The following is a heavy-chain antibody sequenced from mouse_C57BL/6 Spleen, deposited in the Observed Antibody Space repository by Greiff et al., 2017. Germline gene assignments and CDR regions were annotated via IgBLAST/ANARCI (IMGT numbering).Heavy chain of an antibody. J-gene: IGHJ1*03. Sequence: QVTLKESGPGILQSSQTLSLTCSFSGFSLSTSGMGVSWIRQPSGKGLEWLAHIYWDDDKRYNPSLKSRLTISKDTSRTQVFLKITSGDTADTATDFCARREGDYGNYEWYFDVWGTGTTVTVSS. CDR3: ARREGDYGNYEWYFDV. D-gene: IGHD2-1*01. V-gene: IGHV8-12*01. CDR1: GFSLSTSGMG. CDR2: IYWDDDK.